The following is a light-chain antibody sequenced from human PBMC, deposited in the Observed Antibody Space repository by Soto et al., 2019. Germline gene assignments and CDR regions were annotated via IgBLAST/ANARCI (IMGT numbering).Light chain of an antibody. V-gene: IGKV3-20*01. CDR2: DAS. Sequence: EIVLPQSPGTLSLSPGERATLSCRASQSVGNNYLAWYQQKPGQGPRLLIYDASSRATGIPDRFSGSASGTDFTLTISRLEPEDFAVYYCQQYVGSPSTFGQGTKVEI. CDR1: QSVGNNY. CDR3: QQYVGSPST. J-gene: IGKJ1*01.